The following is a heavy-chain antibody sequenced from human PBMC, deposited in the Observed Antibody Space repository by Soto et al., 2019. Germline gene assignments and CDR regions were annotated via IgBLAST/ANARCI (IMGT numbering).Heavy chain of an antibody. Sequence: QVQLQESGPGLVKPSETLSLTCTVSGGSISSYYWSWIRQPPGKGLEWIGYIYYSGSTNYNPSLKIRVTISVDTSKNQFSLKLSSVTAADTAVYYCARGFYGSGSYSTPRNWFDPWGQGTLVTVSS. CDR3: ARGFYGSGSYSTPRNWFDP. V-gene: IGHV4-59*01. D-gene: IGHD3-10*01. CDR2: IYYSGST. CDR1: GGSISSYY. J-gene: IGHJ5*02.